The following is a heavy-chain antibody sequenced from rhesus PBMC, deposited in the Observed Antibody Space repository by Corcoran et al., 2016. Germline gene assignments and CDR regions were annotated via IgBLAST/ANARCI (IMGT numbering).Heavy chain of an antibody. J-gene: IGHJ4*01. CDR1: GYSISSGYG. CDR2: ISYSGSR. CDR3: ARVGIGSGWSNFDY. D-gene: IGHD6S26*01. Sequence: QVQLQESGPGLVKPSETLSLTCAVSGYSISSGYGWSWIRQPPGKGLEWIGYISYSGSRYYTPSFKRRFTISKDTSKNPFSLMLSSVNAADTAVYYCARVGIGSGWSNFDYWGQGVLVTVSS. V-gene: IGHV4-127*01.